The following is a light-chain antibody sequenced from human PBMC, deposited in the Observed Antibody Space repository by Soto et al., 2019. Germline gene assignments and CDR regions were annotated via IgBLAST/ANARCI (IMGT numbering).Light chain of an antibody. V-gene: IGKV3-20*01. CDR1: QSISRD. J-gene: IGKJ1*01. Sequence: EIVLTQSPGTLSLSPGERATLSCRASQSISRDLAWYQQKPGQAPRLLIYGASSRATDIPDRFSGSGSGTDFTLAISRLEPEDFAVYYCQQYATSPRTFGQGTKVAIK. CDR2: GAS. CDR3: QQYATSPRT.